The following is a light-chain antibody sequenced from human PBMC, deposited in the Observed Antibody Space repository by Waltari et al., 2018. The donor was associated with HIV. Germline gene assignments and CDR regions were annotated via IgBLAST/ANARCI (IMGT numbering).Light chain of an antibody. CDR1: KLGDQY. CDR3: QAWDTSVWV. CDR2: DDT. J-gene: IGLJ3*02. V-gene: IGLV3-1*01. Sequence: SYELTQSPSLSVSPGQTASITCSGDKLGDQYACWYQQKPGQSPVLVIYDDTKRPSGIPERFSGSSSGNTATLTIRGTQAVDAADYYGQAWDTSVWVFGGGTKLTVL.